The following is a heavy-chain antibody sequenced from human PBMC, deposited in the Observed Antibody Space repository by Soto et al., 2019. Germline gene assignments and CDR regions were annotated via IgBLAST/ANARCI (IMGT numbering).Heavy chain of an antibody. CDR3: GHPSLAEAGKNY. CDR1: GFTFSNYW. Sequence: GGSLRLSCAASGFTFSNYWMSWVRQAPGKGLEWVANIKPDGSDKYYVDSVKGRFTISRDNAKNSLYLQMNSLRAEDTAVYYCGHPSLAEAGKNYWGQGTVVTVSS. J-gene: IGHJ4*02. D-gene: IGHD6-13*01. CDR2: IKPDGSDK. V-gene: IGHV3-7*01.